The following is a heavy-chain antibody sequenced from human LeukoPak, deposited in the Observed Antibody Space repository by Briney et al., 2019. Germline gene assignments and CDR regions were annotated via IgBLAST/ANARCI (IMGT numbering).Heavy chain of an antibody. V-gene: IGHV4-61*01. Sequence: SETLSLTCTVSGGSVSSGSYYWSWIRQPPGKGLEWIGSIYYSGSTNYNPSLKSRVTISVDTSTNQFSLKLSSVTAADTAVYYCARDRMYGSGSYAFDYWGQGTLVTVSS. D-gene: IGHD3-10*01. CDR2: IYYSGST. CDR3: ARDRMYGSGSYAFDY. CDR1: GGSVSSGSYY. J-gene: IGHJ4*02.